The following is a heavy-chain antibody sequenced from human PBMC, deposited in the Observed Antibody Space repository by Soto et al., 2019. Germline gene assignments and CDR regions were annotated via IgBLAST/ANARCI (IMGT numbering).Heavy chain of an antibody. CDR2: IYYSGST. CDR3: ARTGYYYEADY. CDR1: GGSISSGGYY. J-gene: IGHJ4*02. Sequence: QVQLQESGPGLVKPSQTLSLTCTVSGGSISSGGYYWSWIRQHPGKGLEWIGYIYYSGSTYYNPSRKXRXTXSXXTSKNQFSLKLSSVTAADTAVYYCARTGYYYEADYWGQGTLVTVSS. D-gene: IGHD3-22*01. V-gene: IGHV4-31*03.